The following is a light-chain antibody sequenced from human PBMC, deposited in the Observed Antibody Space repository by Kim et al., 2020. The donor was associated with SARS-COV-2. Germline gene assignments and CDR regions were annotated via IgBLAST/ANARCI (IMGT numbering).Light chain of an antibody. J-gene: IGKJ2*01. CDR2: KAS. V-gene: IGKV1-5*03. CDR3: QQYNSYSYT. CDR1: QSISSW. Sequence: SASVGDRVANTCRASQSISSWLAWYQQKPGKAPKLLIYKASTLQSGVPSRFSGSGSGTEFTLTISSLQPDDFATYSCQQYNSYSYTFGQGTKLEI.